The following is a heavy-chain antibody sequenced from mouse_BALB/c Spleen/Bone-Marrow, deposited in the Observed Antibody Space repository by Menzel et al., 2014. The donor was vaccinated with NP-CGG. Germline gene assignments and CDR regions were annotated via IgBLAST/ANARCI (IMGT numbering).Heavy chain of an antibody. CDR2: IYPGSGNT. CDR1: GYTFTTYW. CDR3: TRWNGHYEGFAY. V-gene: IGHV1S22*01. D-gene: IGHD2-1*01. J-gene: IGHJ3*01. Sequence: LQQPGSELVRPGASVKQSCKASGYTFTTYWIHWVKQRHGQGLEWIGNIYPGSGNTNYGEKFKTKGTLTVDTSSSTAYMHLSSLTSEDSAVYYCTRWNGHYEGFAYWGQGTLVTVSA.